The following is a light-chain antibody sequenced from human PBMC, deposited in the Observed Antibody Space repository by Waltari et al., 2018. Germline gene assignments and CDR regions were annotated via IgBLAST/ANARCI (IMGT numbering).Light chain of an antibody. CDR3: QQGYSTLSGT. J-gene: IGKJ1*01. CDR2: AAS. CDR1: QSISNY. V-gene: IGKV1-39*01. Sequence: DIQITQSPSSLSASVGDRVTITCRASQSISNYLNWYQQKPGEAPKLLIYAASSLQSGVPSRFSGGGSGTDFSFTISSLQPEDFATYYCQQGYSTLSGTFGQGTKVEIK.